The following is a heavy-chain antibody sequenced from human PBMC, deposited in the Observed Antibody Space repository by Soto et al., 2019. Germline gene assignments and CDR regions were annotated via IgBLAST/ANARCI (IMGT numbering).Heavy chain of an antibody. CDR2: IYYSGST. V-gene: IGHV4-31*03. CDR3: AGVFLIIPAPPKSFDF. D-gene: IGHD3-3*01. Sequence: SSETLSLTCTVSGGSISSGGYYWSWIRQHPGKGLEWIGYIYYSGSTYYNPSLKSRVTISVDTSKNQFSLKLISVTAADTAVYYCAGVFLIIPAPPKSFDFWGQGIRVTLSS. J-gene: IGHJ4*02. CDR1: GGSISSGGYY.